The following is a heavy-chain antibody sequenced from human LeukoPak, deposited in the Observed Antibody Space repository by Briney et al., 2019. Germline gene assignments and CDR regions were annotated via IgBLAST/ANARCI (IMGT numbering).Heavy chain of an antibody. D-gene: IGHD6-25*01. CDR1: GFAVFSNY. V-gene: IGHV3-66*01. J-gene: IGHJ4*02. CDR2: IYSDGDT. CDR3: ATPSGGY. Sequence: GGSLRLSCAASGFAVFSNYMNWVRQAPGKGLEWVSVIYSDGDTSYADSVKGRFTISRDISKNTLYLQMNSLRAEDTAVYYCATPSGGYWGQGTLVTVSS.